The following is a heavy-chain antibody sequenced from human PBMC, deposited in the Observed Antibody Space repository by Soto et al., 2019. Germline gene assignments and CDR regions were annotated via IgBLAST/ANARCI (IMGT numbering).Heavy chain of an antibody. Sequence: QVQLVQSGAEVQKPGSSVKVSCKASGGTFSSYAISWVRQAPGQGLEWMGGFIPIFGKANYAQKFQRRVTITADESTSTAYMELSSLRSEDTAVYYCARGSIAAAGSYYYCLDVCGQGSTVTVS. D-gene: IGHD6-13*01. J-gene: IGHJ6*02. CDR1: GGTFSSYA. V-gene: IGHV1-69*01. CDR3: ARGSIAAAGSYYYCLDV. CDR2: FIPIFGKA.